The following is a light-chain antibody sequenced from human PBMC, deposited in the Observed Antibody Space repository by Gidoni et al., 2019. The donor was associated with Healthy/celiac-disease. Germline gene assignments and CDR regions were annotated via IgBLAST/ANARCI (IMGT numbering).Light chain of an antibody. V-gene: IGKV2-28*01. CDR3: MQALQTPWT. CDR2: LGS. Sequence: DIVMTQSPLSLPVTTGEPASISCRSSQSLLHSNGYNYLDWYLQKPGQSPQLLIYLGSNRASGVPDRFIGSGSGTDFTLKISRVEAEDVGVYYCMQALQTPWTFGQGTKLEIK. J-gene: IGKJ2*01. CDR1: QSLLHSNGYNY.